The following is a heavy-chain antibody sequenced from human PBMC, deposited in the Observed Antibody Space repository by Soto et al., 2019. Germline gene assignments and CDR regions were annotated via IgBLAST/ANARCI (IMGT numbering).Heavy chain of an antibody. V-gene: IGHV3-21*01. D-gene: IGHD3-22*01. CDR3: AVGYYDSSGYYSRYYYGMDV. J-gene: IGHJ6*02. CDR2: ISSSSSYI. Sequence: GGSLRLSCAASGFTFSSYSMNWVRQAPGKGLEWVSSISSSSSYIYYADSVKGRFTISRDNAKNSLYLQMNSLRAEDTAVYYCAVGYYDSSGYYSRYYYGMDVWGQGTTVPVSS. CDR1: GFTFSSYS.